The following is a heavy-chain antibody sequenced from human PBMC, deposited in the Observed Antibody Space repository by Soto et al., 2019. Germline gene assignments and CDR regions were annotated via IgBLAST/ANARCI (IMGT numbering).Heavy chain of an antibody. CDR2: IYHSGST. CDR1: GGSISSGGYS. V-gene: IGHV4-30-2*01. D-gene: IGHD4-17*01. Sequence: SETLSLTCAVSGGSISSGGYSWSWIRQPPGKGLEWIGYIYHSGSTYYNPSLKSRVTISVDTSKNQFSMKLTSVTAADSVVYYFVRQFSVYGDYGRYFDFWGQGTLVTVSS. J-gene: IGHJ4*02. CDR3: VRQFSVYGDYGRYFDF.